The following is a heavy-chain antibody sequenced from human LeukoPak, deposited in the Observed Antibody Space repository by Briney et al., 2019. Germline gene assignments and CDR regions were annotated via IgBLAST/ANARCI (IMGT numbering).Heavy chain of an antibody. D-gene: IGHD2-2*01. J-gene: IGHJ4*02. CDR2: INHSGST. CDR1: GGSFSGYY. CDR3: ARLLYCSSTSCLPGEEQLVHGFDY. Sequence: SETLFLTCAVYGGSFSGYYWSWIRQPPGKGLEWIGKINHSGSTNYNPSLKSRVTISVDTSKNQFSLKLTSVTAADTAVYYCARLLYCSSTSCLPGEEQLVHGFDYWGQGTLVTVSS. V-gene: IGHV4-34*01.